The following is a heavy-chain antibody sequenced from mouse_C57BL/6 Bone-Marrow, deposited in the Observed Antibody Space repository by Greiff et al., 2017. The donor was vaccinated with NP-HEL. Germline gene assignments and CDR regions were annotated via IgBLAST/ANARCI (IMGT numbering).Heavy chain of an antibody. V-gene: IGHV1-69*01. CDR2: IDPSDSYT. J-gene: IGHJ1*03. CDR1: GYTFTSYW. Sequence: QVQLQQPGAELVMPGASVKLSCKASGYTFTSYWMHWVKQRPGQGLEWIGEIDPSDSYTNYNQKFKGKSTLTVDKSSSTAYMQLSSLTSEDSAVYYCARKGLKNGSSPWYFDVWGTGTTVTVSS. D-gene: IGHD1-1*01. CDR3: ARKGLKNGSSPWYFDV.